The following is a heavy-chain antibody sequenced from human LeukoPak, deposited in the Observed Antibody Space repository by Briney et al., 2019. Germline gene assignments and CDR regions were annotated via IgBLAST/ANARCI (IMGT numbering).Heavy chain of an antibody. CDR3: ARLGPHDYGDYYLVY. D-gene: IGHD4-17*01. CDR2: IYYSGSI. Sequence: SETLSLTCTVSGGSISSYYWSWIRQPPGKGLEWIGYIYYSGSINYNPSLKSRVTISVDTSKNQFSLKLSSVTAADTAVYYCARLGPHDYGDYYLVYWGQGTLVTVSS. J-gene: IGHJ4*02. CDR1: GGSISSYY. V-gene: IGHV4-59*08.